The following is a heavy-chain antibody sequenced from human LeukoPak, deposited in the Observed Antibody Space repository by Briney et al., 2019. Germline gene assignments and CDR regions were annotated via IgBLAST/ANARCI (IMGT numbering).Heavy chain of an antibody. CDR3: ARDTLLGSEYYYYMDV. Sequence: SETLSLTCTVSGGSISSYYWSWIRQPPGKGLEWIVYIYYSGSTNYNPSLKSRVTISVDTSKNQFSLKLSSVTAADTAVYYCARDTLLGSEYYYYMDVWGKGTTVTVSS. D-gene: IGHD3-22*01. CDR2: IYYSGST. J-gene: IGHJ6*03. V-gene: IGHV4-59*01. CDR1: GGSISSYY.